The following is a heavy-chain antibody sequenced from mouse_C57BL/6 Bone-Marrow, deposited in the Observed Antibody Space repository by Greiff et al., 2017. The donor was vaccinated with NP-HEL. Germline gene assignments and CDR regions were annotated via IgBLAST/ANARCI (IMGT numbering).Heavy chain of an antibody. CDR1: GYEFSNYW. CDR2: IYPGDGDT. CDR3: ARGAY. J-gene: IGHJ3*01. Sequence: VQLQQSGAELVKPGASVKISCKASGYEFSNYWMNWVKQRPGQGLEWIGQIYPGDGDTNYNGKFKDKATLTADKSSSTAYMQLRRLTSEDSAVYFCARGAYWGQGTLVTVSA. V-gene: IGHV1-80*01.